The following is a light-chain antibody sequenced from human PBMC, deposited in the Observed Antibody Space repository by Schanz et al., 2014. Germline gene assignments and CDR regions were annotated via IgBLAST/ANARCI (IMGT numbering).Light chain of an antibody. CDR1: SSDVGTYNY. CDR2: EVS. J-gene: IGLJ3*02. CDR3: QSYDSSLSEWV. V-gene: IGLV2-11*01. Sequence: QSALTQPRSVSGSPGQSVTISCTGTSSDVGTYNYVSWYQHHPGKAPKLMIYEVSKRPSGVSNRFSGSKSGNTASLTISGLQAEDEADYYCQSYDSSLSEWVFGGGTKLTVL.